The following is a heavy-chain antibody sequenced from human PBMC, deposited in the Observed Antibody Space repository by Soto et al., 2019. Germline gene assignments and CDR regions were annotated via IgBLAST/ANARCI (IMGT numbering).Heavy chain of an antibody. CDR2: IDPSDSYT. J-gene: IGHJ6*02. CDR1: GYSFTSYW. D-gene: IGHD3-10*02. CDR3: ASAVLLGSGSYYSGSDYYGMDV. Sequence: PGESLKISCKGSGYSFTSYWISWVRQMPGKGLEWMGRIDPSDSYTNYSPSFQGHVTISADKSISTAYLQWSSLKASDTAMYYCASAVLLGSGSYYSGSDYYGMDVWGQGTTVTVSS. V-gene: IGHV5-10-1*01.